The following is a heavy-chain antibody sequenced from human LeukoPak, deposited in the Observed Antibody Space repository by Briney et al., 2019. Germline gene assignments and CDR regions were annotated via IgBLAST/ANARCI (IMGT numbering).Heavy chain of an antibody. CDR3: ARVLAENIVVVVAGPYYFDY. Sequence: KSSETLSLTCTVSGGSISSSSYYWGWIRQPPGKGLEWIGSIYYSGSTYYNPSLKSRVTISVDTSKNQFSLKLSSVTAADTAVYYCARVLAENIVVVVAGPYYFDYWGQGTLVTVSS. D-gene: IGHD2-15*01. V-gene: IGHV4-39*07. CDR1: GGSISSSSYY. CDR2: IYYSGST. J-gene: IGHJ4*02.